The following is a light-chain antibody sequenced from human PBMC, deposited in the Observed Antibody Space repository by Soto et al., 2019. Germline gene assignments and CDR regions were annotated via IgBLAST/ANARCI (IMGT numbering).Light chain of an antibody. CDR2: DVS. CDR3: SSYTASSTVVV. V-gene: IGLV2-14*03. CDR1: SSDVGGYNY. J-gene: IGLJ2*01. Sequence: QSVLTQPASVSGSPGQSITISCTGTSSDVGGYNYVSWYQQHPGKAPKLMIYDVSDRPSGVSNRFSGSKSGNTASQTISGLQAEDEADYYCSSYTASSTVVVFGGGTKLTVL.